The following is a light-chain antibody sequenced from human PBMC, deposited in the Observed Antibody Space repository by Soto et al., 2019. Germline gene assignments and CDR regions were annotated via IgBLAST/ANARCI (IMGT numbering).Light chain of an antibody. CDR1: QSISSY. J-gene: IGKJ2*01. Sequence: DIQMTQSPSSLSASVGDRVTITCRASQSISSYLNWYQQKPGKAPKLLIYAASSLQSGVPSRFSGSGSGTDFTLTISSLQPEDFATYYCQQSYSTHRTFGQWTKLEIK. CDR2: AAS. V-gene: IGKV1-39*01. CDR3: QQSYSTHRT.